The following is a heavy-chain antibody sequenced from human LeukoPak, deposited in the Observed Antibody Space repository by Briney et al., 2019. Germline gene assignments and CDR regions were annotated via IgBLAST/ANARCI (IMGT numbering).Heavy chain of an antibody. CDR3: ARVSPMTDGAFGL. J-gene: IGHJ3*01. CDR1: GFMFGKHG. CDR2: CGPSGETR. D-gene: IGHD2-21*02. Sequence: GGSLRLSCEGSGFMFGKHGLIWVRQPPGKGLDWLSFCGPSGETRLYADSVKGRFTISRDNAENSVFLQMNSLRVEDTAVYYCARVSPMTDGAFGLWGQGIMVTVSS. V-gene: IGHV3-48*03.